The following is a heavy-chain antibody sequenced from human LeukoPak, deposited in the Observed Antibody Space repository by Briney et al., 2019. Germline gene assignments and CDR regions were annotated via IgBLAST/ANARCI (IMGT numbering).Heavy chain of an antibody. Sequence: PGGSLRLSCAASGFSVSHNYMSWVRQAPGKRLEWVSLIFAGGSTYYADSVEGRFTISRDNSKNTVFLQMNGLRAEDTAVYCCARSKAARSPPDSWGRGTLVTVSS. D-gene: IGHD6-6*01. CDR1: GFSVSHNY. J-gene: IGHJ4*02. V-gene: IGHV3-66*01. CDR2: IFAGGST. CDR3: ARSKAARSPPDS.